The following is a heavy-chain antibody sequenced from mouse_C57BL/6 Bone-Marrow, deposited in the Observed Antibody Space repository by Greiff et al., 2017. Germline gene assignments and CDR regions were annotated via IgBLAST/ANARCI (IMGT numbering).Heavy chain of an antibody. V-gene: IGHV1-15*01. CDR2: IDPETGGT. J-gene: IGHJ4*01. CDR1: GYTFTDYE. Sequence: QVQLQQSGAELVRPGASVTLSCKASGYTFTDYEMHWVKQTPVHGLEWIGAIDPETGGTAYNQKFKGKAILTADKSSSTAYMELRSLTSEDSAVYYCTRNEPNYYGSSPYDAMDYWGQGTSVTVSS. D-gene: IGHD1-1*01. CDR3: TRNEPNYYGSSPYDAMDY.